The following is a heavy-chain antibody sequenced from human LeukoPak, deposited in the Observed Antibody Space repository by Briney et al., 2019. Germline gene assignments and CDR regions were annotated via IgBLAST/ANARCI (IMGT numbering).Heavy chain of an antibody. CDR1: GFTFSSYA. V-gene: IGHV3-30*04. J-gene: IGHJ4*02. CDR2: ISYDGSNK. Sequence: PGGSLRLSCAASGFTFSSYAMHWVRQAPGKGLEWVAVISYDGSNKYYADSVKGRFTISRDNSKNTLYLQMNSLRAEDTAVYYCARGGGSYTIGYWGQGTLVTVSS. CDR3: ARGGGSYTIGY. D-gene: IGHD1-26*01.